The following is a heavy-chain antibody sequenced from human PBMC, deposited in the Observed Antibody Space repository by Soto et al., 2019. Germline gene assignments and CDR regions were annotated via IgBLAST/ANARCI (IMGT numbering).Heavy chain of an antibody. Sequence: GGSLRLSCAASGFTFSSYGMHWVRQAPGKGLEWVAVIWYDGSNKYYADSVKGRFTISRDNSKNTLYLQMNSLRAEDTAVYYCARDVAAARADLDYWGQGTLVTVSS. CDR1: GFTFSSYG. CDR3: ARDVAAARADLDY. D-gene: IGHD6-13*01. V-gene: IGHV3-33*01. J-gene: IGHJ4*02. CDR2: IWYDGSNK.